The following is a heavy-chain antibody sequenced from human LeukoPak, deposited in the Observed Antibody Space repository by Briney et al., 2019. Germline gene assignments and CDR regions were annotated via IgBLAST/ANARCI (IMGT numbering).Heavy chain of an antibody. Sequence: GASLKVSCKASGGTCSSYAFSWVRQPPGQGLEWLGGIIPIFGTANYAQKFQGRVTITADESTSTAYMELSSLRSEDTAVYYCARESGTYWGGDCYVRGWFDPWGQGTLVTVSS. CDR2: IIPIFGTA. D-gene: IGHD2-21*02. V-gene: IGHV1-69*01. J-gene: IGHJ5*02. CDR3: ARESGTYWGGDCYVRGWFDP. CDR1: GGTCSSYA.